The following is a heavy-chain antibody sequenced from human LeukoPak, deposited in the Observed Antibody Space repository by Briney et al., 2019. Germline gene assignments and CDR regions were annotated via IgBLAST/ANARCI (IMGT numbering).Heavy chain of an antibody. CDR3: AREVDYYDSSGYSFDY. CDR1: GYTFTGYY. Sequence: ASVKVSCKASGYTFTGYYMHWVRQAPGRGLEWMGWINPNSGGTNYAQKFQGRVTMTRDTSISTAYMELSRLRSDDTAVYYCAREVDYYDSSGYSFDYWGQGTLVTVSS. CDR2: INPNSGGT. J-gene: IGHJ4*02. V-gene: IGHV1-2*02. D-gene: IGHD3-22*01.